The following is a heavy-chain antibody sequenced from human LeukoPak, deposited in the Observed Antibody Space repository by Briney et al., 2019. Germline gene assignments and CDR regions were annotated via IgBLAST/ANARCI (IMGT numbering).Heavy chain of an antibody. CDR3: ASAPRGVVVTFDY. J-gene: IGHJ4*02. Sequence: SETLSLTCTVSGGSISSYYWSWIRQPPGKGLEWIGYIYYSGSTNYNPSLKSRVTISVDTSKNQFSLKLSSVTAADTAVYYCASAPRGVVVTFDYWGQGTLVTVSS. V-gene: IGHV4-59*01. D-gene: IGHD3-22*01. CDR2: IYYSGST. CDR1: GGSISSYY.